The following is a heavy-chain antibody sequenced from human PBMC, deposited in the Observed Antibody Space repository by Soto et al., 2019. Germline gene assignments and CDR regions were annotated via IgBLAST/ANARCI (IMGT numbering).Heavy chain of an antibody. CDR3: AREYTAWPLAYGLDV. V-gene: IGHV3-21*01. D-gene: IGHD2-2*02. J-gene: IGHJ6*02. CDR2: XXXXXXXX. CDR1: GFTFSTYS. Sequence: GGSLRLSCVGSGFTFSTYSINWVRQAPGKGLEXXXXXXXXXXXXXXXSVKGRFTISRDNAKNSVSLQMNSLRAEDTAVYYCAREYTAWPLAYGLDVWGQGTTVTVSS.